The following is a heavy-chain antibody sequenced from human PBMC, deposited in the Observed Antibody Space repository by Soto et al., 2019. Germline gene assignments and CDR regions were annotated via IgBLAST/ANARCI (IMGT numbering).Heavy chain of an antibody. J-gene: IGHJ4*02. D-gene: IGHD3-10*01. CDR2: INHSGST. CDR3: ASDYYGSGSLDY. V-gene: IGHV4-34*01. Sequence: SETLSLTCAVYGGSFSGYYWSWIRQPPGKGLEWIGEINHSGSTNYNPSLKSRVTISVDTSKNQFSLKLSSVTAADTAVYYCASDYYGSGSLDYWGQGTLVTVSS. CDR1: GGSFSGYY.